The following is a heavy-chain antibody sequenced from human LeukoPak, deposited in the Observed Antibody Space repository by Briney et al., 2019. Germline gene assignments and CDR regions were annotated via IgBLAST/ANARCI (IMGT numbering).Heavy chain of an antibody. CDR3: ALRGHYYDSSGGLSYMDV. V-gene: IGHV3-7*03. Sequence: HPGGSLRLSCSASGFTFSTYWMSWVRQAPGKGLEWVANIKQDGSEKYYVDSVKGRFTISRDNAKNSLYLQMNSLRAEDMALYYCALRGHYYDSSGGLSYMDVWGKGTTVIVSS. CDR1: GFTFSTYW. CDR2: IKQDGSEK. J-gene: IGHJ6*03. D-gene: IGHD3-22*01.